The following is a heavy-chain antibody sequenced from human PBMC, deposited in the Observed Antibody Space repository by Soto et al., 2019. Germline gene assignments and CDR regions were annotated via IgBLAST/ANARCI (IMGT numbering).Heavy chain of an antibody. Sequence: GGSLRLSCTASGFTFGDYAMSWFRQAPGKGLEWVGFIRSKAYGGTTEYAASVKGRFTISRDDSKSIAYLQMNSLKTEDTAVYYCTRAGYYDSSGLDAFDIWGQGTMVTVSS. CDR2: IRSKAYGGTT. CDR3: TRAGYYDSSGLDAFDI. D-gene: IGHD3-22*01. J-gene: IGHJ3*02. V-gene: IGHV3-49*03. CDR1: GFTFGDYA.